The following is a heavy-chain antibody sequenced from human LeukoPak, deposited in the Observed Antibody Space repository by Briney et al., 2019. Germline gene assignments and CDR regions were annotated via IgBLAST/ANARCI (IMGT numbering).Heavy chain of an antibody. Sequence: SQTLSLTCDISGDSVSSDSAAWNWLTPSPSIGLKGLGRTYYRYKRYNDYVVCVVSRITIKADTSKNQLSLRLNSVTPADNAVYYCARDFDYWGQGTLVTVSS. CDR1: GDSVSSDSAA. V-gene: IGHV6-1*01. J-gene: IGHJ4*02. CDR3: ARDFDY. CDR2: TYYRYKRYN.